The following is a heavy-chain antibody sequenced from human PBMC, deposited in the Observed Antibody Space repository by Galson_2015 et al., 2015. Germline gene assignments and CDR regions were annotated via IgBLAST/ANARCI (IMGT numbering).Heavy chain of an antibody. CDR3: AKDIILIQPPGGIDY. Sequence: SLRLSCAASGFTFSSYGMHWVRQAPGKGLEWVAVISYDGSNKYYADSVKGRFTISRDNSKNTLYLQMNSLRAEDTAVYYCAKDIILIQPPGGIDYWGQGTLVTVSS. CDR2: ISYDGSNK. D-gene: IGHD3-9*01. V-gene: IGHV3-30*18. J-gene: IGHJ4*02. CDR1: GFTFSSYG.